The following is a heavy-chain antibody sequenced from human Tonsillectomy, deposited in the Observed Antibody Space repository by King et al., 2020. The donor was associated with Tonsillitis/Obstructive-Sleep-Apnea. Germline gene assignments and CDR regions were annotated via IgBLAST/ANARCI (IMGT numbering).Heavy chain of an antibody. CDR3: ARGMTSYLHYLAEWELPPVSYFDS. D-gene: IGHD1-26*01. CDR1: GGSINSGDYS. J-gene: IGHJ4*02. CDR2: MYHSGST. V-gene: IGHV4-30-2*01. Sequence: LQLQESGSGLVKPSQTLSLTCAVSGGSINSGDYSWSWIRQPPGKGLEWIGYMYHSGSTYYSPSLKGRVSISVDRSKNQFSLRLSSVTAADTAVYYCARGMTSYLHYLAEWELPPVSYFDSWGQGTLVTVSS.